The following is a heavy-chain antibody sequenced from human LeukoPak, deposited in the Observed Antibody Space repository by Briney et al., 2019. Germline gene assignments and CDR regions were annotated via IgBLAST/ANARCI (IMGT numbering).Heavy chain of an antibody. CDR2: ISSSSYT. CDR1: GFTFSDYY. J-gene: IGHJ4*02. CDR3: ARYYYGSGSYYPIDY. V-gene: IGHV3-11*06. D-gene: IGHD3-10*01. Sequence: GGSLRLSCAASGFTFSDYYMGWIRQAPGKGLEWVSCISSSSYTNYAESVKGRFTISRDNAKNSLYLQINSLRAEDTAVYYCARYYYGSGSYYPIDYWGQGTLVTVST.